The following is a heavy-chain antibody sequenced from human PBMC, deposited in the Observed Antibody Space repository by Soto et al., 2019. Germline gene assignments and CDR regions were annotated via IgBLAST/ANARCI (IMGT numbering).Heavy chain of an antibody. J-gene: IGHJ3*02. CDR1: GYTFTSYG. D-gene: IGHD2-15*01. CDR3: ARDRPTPSHAFDI. V-gene: IGHV1-18*01. Sequence: ASVKVSCKASGYTFTSYGISWVRQAPGQGLEWMGWISAYNGNTNYAQKLQGRVTMTTDTSTSTAYTELRSLRSDDTAVYYCARDRPTPSHAFDIWGQGTMVTVSS. CDR2: ISAYNGNT.